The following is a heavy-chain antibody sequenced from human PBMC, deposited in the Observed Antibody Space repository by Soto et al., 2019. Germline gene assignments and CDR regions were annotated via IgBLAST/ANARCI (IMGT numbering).Heavy chain of an antibody. Sequence: PGESLTISCKGSGYSFSSYWICWGRQMPGKGLELMWIIYPGDSDTRYSPSFQGQVTISADKSISNAYLQWSSLKASDTAMYYCARTGGWYLPSDYWGQGTLVTVSS. CDR1: GYSFSSYW. D-gene: IGHD6-19*01. CDR3: ARTGGWYLPSDY. CDR2: IYPGDSDT. V-gene: IGHV5-51*01. J-gene: IGHJ4*02.